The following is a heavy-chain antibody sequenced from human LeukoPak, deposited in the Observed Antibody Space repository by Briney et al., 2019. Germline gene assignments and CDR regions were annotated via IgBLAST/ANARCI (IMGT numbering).Heavy chain of an antibody. CDR1: GGSFSGYY. CDR2: TNHSGST. V-gene: IGHV4-34*01. Sequence: SETLSLTYAVYGGSFSGYYWSWIRQPPGKGLEWIGETNHSGSTNYNPSLKSRVTILVDTSKNQFSLKLSSVTAADTAVYYCARAILGGGTIFGVVIRDTFDYWGQGTLVTVSS. D-gene: IGHD3-3*01. CDR3: ARAILGGGTIFGVVIRDTFDY. J-gene: IGHJ4*02.